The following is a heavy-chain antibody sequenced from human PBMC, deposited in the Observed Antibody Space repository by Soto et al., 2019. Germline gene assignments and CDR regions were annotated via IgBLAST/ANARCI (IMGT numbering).Heavy chain of an antibody. CDR1: GGTFSSYA. D-gene: IGHD4-17*01. CDR3: ARDPTYGDYLENDNWFDP. CDR2: IIPIFGTA. J-gene: IGHJ5*02. Sequence: QVQLVQSGAEVKKPGSSVKVSCKASGGTFSSYAISWVRQAPGQGLEWMGGIIPIFGTANYAQKFQGRVTITADKSTSTAYMELSSLRSEDTAVYYCARDPTYGDYLENDNWFDPWGQGTLVTVSS. V-gene: IGHV1-69*06.